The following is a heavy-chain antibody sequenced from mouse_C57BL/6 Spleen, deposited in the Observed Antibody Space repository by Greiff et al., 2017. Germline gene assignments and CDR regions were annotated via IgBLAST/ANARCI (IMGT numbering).Heavy chain of an antibody. V-gene: IGHV14-4*01. Sequence: VQLKQSGAELVRPGASVKLSCTASGFNIKDDYMHWVKQRPEQGLEWIGWIDPENGDTEYASKFQGKATITADTSSNTAYLQLSSLTSEDTAVYYCTTRGNYGGYAMDYWGQGTSVTVSS. CDR1: GFNIKDDY. J-gene: IGHJ4*01. D-gene: IGHD2-1*01. CDR3: TTRGNYGGYAMDY. CDR2: IDPENGDT.